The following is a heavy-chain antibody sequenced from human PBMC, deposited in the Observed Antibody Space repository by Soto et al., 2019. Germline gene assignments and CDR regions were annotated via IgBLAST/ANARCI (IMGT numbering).Heavy chain of an antibody. Sequence: WGTLSLTCAVYGGSFSGYYWSWIRQPPGKGLEWIGEINHSGSTNYNPSLTSRVTISVDTSKNQFSLKLSSVTAADTAVYYCARDRRYSYGRRYYYGMDVWGQGTTVTVSS. D-gene: IGHD5-18*01. CDR1: GGSFSGYY. J-gene: IGHJ6*02. CDR3: ARDRRYSYGRRYYYGMDV. CDR2: INHSGST. V-gene: IGHV4-34*01.